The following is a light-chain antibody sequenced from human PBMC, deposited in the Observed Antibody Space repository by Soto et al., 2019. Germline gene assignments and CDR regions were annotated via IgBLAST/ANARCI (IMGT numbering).Light chain of an antibody. Sequence: DIVMSQSPDSLAVSLGERATINCKSSQSLLSSSNNTNRLAWYQQKAGQPPKLLIYWASTRESGVPDRIRGSGSGTNFTLVISSVQAEDVALYYCQQSYTTPPITFGQGTRLEI. V-gene: IGKV4-1*01. CDR1: QSLLSSSNNTNR. J-gene: IGKJ5*01. CDR3: QQSYTTPPIT. CDR2: WAS.